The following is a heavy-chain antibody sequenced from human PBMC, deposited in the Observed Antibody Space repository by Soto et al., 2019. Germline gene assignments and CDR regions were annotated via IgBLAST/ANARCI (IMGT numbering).Heavy chain of an antibody. CDR1: GGSISSSSYY. Sequence: PSETLSLTCTVSGGSISSSSYYWGWIRQPPGKGLEWIGSIYYSGSTYYNPSLKSRVTISVDTSKNQFSLKLSSVTAADTAVYYCARLRLGSSWYYFDYWGQGTLVTVSS. D-gene: IGHD6-13*01. V-gene: IGHV4-39*01. CDR2: IYYSGST. J-gene: IGHJ4*02. CDR3: ARLRLGSSWYYFDY.